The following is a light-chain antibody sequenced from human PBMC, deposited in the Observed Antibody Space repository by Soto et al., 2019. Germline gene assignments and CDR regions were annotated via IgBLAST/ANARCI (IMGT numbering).Light chain of an antibody. V-gene: IGKV1-5*03. J-gene: IGKJ2*01. CDR1: QSISNW. Sequence: DIQMTQSPSTLSASVGDTVTITCRASQSISNWLAWYQQKPGQAPKLLIHKASTLESGVPSRFSGSGSGTEFTLTISSLQPDDFATFYCQQDDRCPYTFGQGTKLEIK. CDR2: KAS. CDR3: QQDDRCPYT.